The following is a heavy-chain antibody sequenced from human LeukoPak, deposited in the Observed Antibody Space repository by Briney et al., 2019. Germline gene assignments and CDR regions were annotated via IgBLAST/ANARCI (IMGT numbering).Heavy chain of an antibody. CDR1: GGSISSYY. D-gene: IGHD1-26*01. J-gene: IGHJ3*02. Sequence: SETLSLTCTVSGGSISSYYWSWIRQPPGKGLEWIGYIYYSGSTNYNPSLKSRVSISVNTSKNQFSLKLSSVTAADTAVYYCARWGAPRGFDIWGQGTMVTVSS. CDR3: ARWGAPRGFDI. V-gene: IGHV4-59*08. CDR2: IYYSGST.